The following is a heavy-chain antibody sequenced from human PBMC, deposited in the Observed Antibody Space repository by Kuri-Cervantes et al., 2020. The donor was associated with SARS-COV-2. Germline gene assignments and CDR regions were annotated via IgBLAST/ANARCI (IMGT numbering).Heavy chain of an antibody. CDR2: ISYDRSNK. V-gene: IGHV3-30*18. J-gene: IGHJ4*02. CDR1: VFTLSSFA. Sequence: GGSLRLSCTASVFTLSSFAMHWVRQAPGKGLEWVAVISYDRSNKYYADSVKGRFTISRDNSKNTLYLQMNSLRAEDTAVYYCAKGGETAYDSSLDYWGQGTLVTVSS. CDR3: AKGGETAYDSSLDY. D-gene: IGHD3-22*01.